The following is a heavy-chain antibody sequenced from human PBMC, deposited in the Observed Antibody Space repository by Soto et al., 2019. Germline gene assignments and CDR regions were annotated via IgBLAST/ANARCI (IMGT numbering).Heavy chain of an antibody. Sequence: ASVKVSCKASGYTFTSYAMHCVRQAPGQGLEWMGGIIPIFGTANYAQKFQGRVTITADESTSTAYMELSSLRSEDTAVYYCARDFPITIFGVVISNWFDPWGQGTLVTVSS. CDR1: GYTFTSYA. D-gene: IGHD3-3*01. V-gene: IGHV1-69*13. J-gene: IGHJ5*02. CDR2: IIPIFGTA. CDR3: ARDFPITIFGVVISNWFDP.